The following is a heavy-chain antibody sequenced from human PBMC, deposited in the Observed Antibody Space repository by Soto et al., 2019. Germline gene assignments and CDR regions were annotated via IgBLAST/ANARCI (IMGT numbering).Heavy chain of an antibody. CDR2: MSNTGGSA. CDR3: AKDRGVIAASFDY. D-gene: IGHD2-15*01. J-gene: IGHJ4*02. V-gene: IGHV3-23*01. Sequence: SLRLSCAASGFTFSSYAMSWVRQAPGKGLEWVSSMSNTGGSAFYADSVKGRFSISRDNSRNTLYLQMNSLRAEDTALYYCAKDRGVIAASFDYWGQGTMVTVSS. CDR1: GFTFSSYA.